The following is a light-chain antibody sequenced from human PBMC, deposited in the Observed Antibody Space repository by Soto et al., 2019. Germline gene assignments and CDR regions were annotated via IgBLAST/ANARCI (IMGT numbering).Light chain of an antibody. CDR3: QQYGSSSWT. CDR1: QGMSSAY. Sequence: EIVLTQSPDILSLSPGERATLSCRASQGMSSAYLAWFQQKPGQAPTLLIYGASTRATGIPDRFSGSGSGTDFTLTISRVEPEDFALYYCQQYGSSSWTFGRGTKVEIK. J-gene: IGKJ1*01. V-gene: IGKV3-20*01. CDR2: GAS.